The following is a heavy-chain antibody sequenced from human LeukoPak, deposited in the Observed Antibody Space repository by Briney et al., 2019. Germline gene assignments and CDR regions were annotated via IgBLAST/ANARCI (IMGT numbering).Heavy chain of an antibody. CDR1: GGSFSGYY. D-gene: IGHD1-26*01. CDR3: ARLQSGSSRHYYYYYMDV. CDR2: INHSGST. Sequence: PSETLSLTCAVYGGSFSGYYWSWIRQPPGKGLEWIGEINHSGSTNYNPSLKSRVTISVDTSKNQFSLKLSSVTAADTAVYHCARLQSGSSRHYYYYYMDVWGKGTTVTISS. V-gene: IGHV4-34*01. J-gene: IGHJ6*03.